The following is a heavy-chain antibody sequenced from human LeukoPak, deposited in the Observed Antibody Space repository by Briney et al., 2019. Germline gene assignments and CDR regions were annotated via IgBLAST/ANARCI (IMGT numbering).Heavy chain of an antibody. CDR3: AKDQDIVVVPAAMGYFDY. CDR2: ISYDGSNK. CDR1: GFTFSSYG. V-gene: IGHV3-30*18. Sequence: PGGSLRLSCAASGFTFSSYGMHWVRQAPGKGLEWVAVISYDGSNKYYADSVKGRFTISRDNSKNTLYLQMNSLRAEDTAVYYCAKDQDIVVVPAAMGYFDYWGQGTLVTVSS. D-gene: IGHD2-2*01. J-gene: IGHJ4*02.